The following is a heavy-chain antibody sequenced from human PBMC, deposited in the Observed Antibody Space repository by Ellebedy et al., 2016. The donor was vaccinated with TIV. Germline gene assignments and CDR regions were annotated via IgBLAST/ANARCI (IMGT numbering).Heavy chain of an antibody. J-gene: IGHJ5*02. Sequence: LRLXCTVSGGSISSGSYYWSWVRQPAGKGLGWIGRISSGGTSYNPSLRSRVTMSVDTSKNQFSLRLTSVMAADAAVYYCARGHNWFDLWGQGTLVIVSS. V-gene: IGHV4-61*02. CDR2: ISSGGT. CDR3: ARGHNWFDL. CDR1: GGSISSGSYY.